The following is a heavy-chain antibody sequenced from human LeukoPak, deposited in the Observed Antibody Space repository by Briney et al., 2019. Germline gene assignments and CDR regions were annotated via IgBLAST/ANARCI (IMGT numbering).Heavy chain of an antibody. CDR2: IYYSGTT. V-gene: IGHV4-59*11. D-gene: IGHD1-20*01. Sequence: SETLSLTCTVSSGSISSHYWSWMRQPPGEGLEWIGYIYYSGTTNFNPSLKSRVTISVDTSKNQFSLKLSSVTAADTAAYYCARLYRGGGLAGSLGVYYYYHYMDVWGKGTTVTVSS. CDR1: SGSISSHY. J-gene: IGHJ6*03. CDR3: ARLYRGGGLAGSLGVYYYYHYMDV.